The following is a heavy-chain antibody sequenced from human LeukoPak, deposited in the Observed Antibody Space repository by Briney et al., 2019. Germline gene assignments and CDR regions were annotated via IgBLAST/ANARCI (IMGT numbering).Heavy chain of an antibody. CDR1: GGSISRGSFD. V-gene: IGHV4-61*02. Sequence: SETLSLTCSVSGGSISRGSFDWSWIRQPAGKGLEWIGRVHSSGSTNYNPSLKSRVTILADTSKNQFSLKIASMTAADAAVYYCARAPSLAGSWSDPWGQGILVTVSS. CDR3: ARAPSLAGSWSDP. CDR2: VHSSGST. D-gene: IGHD1-1*01. J-gene: IGHJ5*02.